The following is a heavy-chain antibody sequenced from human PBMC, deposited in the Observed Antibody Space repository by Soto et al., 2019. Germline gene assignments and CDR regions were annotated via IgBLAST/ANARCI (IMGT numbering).Heavy chain of an antibody. CDR1: GYTFNNYG. J-gene: IGHJ4*02. Sequence: GASVKVSCKASGYTFNNYGVTWVRQAPGQGLEWMGWVSSYNGKTNYARKFQGRVTMTTDTSTSTAYLELRSLRSDDTAVYYCARDTSSDYWGQGTLVTVSS. CDR2: VSSYNGKT. V-gene: IGHV1-18*01. CDR3: ARDTSSDY. D-gene: IGHD6-6*01.